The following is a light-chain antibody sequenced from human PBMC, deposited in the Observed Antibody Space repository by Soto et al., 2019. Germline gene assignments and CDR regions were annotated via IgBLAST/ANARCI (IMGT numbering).Light chain of an antibody. CDR2: KAS. CDR3: QHYNSYSEA. V-gene: IGKV1-5*03. J-gene: IGKJ1*01. Sequence: DIQMTQSPSTLSGSVGDRVTITCRASQTISSWLAWYQQKPGKAPKLLIYKASTSKSGVPSWFSGSGSGTEFTLTISSLQPDDFATYYCQHYNSYSEAFGQGTKVELK. CDR1: QTISSW.